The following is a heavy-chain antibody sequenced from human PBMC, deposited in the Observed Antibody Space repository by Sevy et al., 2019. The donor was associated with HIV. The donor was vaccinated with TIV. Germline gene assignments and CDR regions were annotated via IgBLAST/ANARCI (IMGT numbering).Heavy chain of an antibody. V-gene: IGHV4-59*01. CDR1: GDSISGYY. J-gene: IGHJ6*02. CDR2: IYYSGST. CDR3: ARALQDYYYALDV. Sequence: SETLSLTCTVSGDSISGYYWSWIRQPPGKGLEWIGYIYYSGSTNYNSSLKSRVAISVDTSKNQFSLKLRSVTAVDTAVYYCARALQDYYYALDVWGQGTTVTVSS.